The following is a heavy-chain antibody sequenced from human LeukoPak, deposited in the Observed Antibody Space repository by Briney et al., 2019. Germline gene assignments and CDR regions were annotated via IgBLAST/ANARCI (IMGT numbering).Heavy chain of an antibody. J-gene: IGHJ6*02. D-gene: IGHD3-3*01. CDR2: ISSKGGST. V-gene: IGHV3-64*01. CDR1: GFTFSSYA. Sequence: PGGSLRLSCAASGFTFSSYAMRCVRQAPRKGLEYVSAISSKGGSTYYANSVKGRFTISRDKSKNTLYLQMGSLRAEDIAVYYCARDNWSGSMDLWAQETTVTVSS. CDR3: ARDNWSGSMDL.